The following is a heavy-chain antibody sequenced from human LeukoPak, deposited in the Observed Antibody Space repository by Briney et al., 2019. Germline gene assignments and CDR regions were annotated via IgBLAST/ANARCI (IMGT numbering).Heavy chain of an antibody. CDR1: GLTFSSYG. CDR3: AKDSQCFDY. V-gene: IGHV3-30*18. D-gene: IGHD6-19*01. Sequence: GGSLRLSCAASGLTFSSYGFHWVRQAPGKGLEWVAAISNDGSQTYYAESAKGRFTFSRDNSKNTLYLQMNSLRAEDTAVYFCAKDSQCFDYWGQGTLVTVSS. J-gene: IGHJ4*02. CDR2: ISNDGSQT.